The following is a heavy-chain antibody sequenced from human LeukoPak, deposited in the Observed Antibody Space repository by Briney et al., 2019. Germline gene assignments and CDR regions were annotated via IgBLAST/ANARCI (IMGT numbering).Heavy chain of an antibody. CDR3: ARRPVAGHFDY. D-gene: IGHD6-19*01. V-gene: IGHV4-39*01. CDR1: GGSINSSIYY. Sequence: SETLSLTCTVSGGSINSSIYYWGWIRQPPGKGLECIGNIFYSGSTYYNPSLQSRVTISVDTSKNQFSLKLSSVTAADTAVYYCARRPVAGHFDYWGQGTLVTVSS. CDR2: IFYSGST. J-gene: IGHJ4*02.